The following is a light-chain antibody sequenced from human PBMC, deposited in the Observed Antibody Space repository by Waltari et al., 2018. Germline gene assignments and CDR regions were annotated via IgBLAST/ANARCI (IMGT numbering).Light chain of an antibody. J-gene: IGLJ2*01. Sequence: QSALTQPASVSGSPGQSITISCTGTTSDVGGYNYVSWYVSWYQHRPGKVPKLIIYEATKRPSGVSNRFFASKSGDTASLTISGLQADDEADYYCSSHTSSGTPMVFGGGTKLTVL. CDR2: EAT. CDR3: SSHTSSGTPMV. V-gene: IGLV2-14*01. CDR1: TSDVGGYNY.